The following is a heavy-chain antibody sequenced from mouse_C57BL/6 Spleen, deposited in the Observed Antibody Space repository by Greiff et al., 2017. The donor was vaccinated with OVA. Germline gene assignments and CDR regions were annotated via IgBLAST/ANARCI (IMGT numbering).Heavy chain of an antibody. CDR2: IDPSDSYT. Sequence: QVQLQQPGAELVKPGASVKLSCKASGYTFTSYWMQWVKQRPGQGLEWIGEIDPSDSYTNSNQKFKGKATLTVDTSSSPAYMQLSSLTSEDAAVYYCAPLGVLDDWGQGTTLTVSS. V-gene: IGHV1-50*01. CDR3: APLGVLDD. J-gene: IGHJ2*01. CDR1: GYTFTSYW.